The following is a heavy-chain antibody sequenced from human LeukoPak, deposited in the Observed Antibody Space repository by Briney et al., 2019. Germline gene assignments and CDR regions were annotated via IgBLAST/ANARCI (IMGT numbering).Heavy chain of an antibody. CDR2: IYYSGDT. V-gene: IGHV4-39*01. CDR1: GGSITSSSHY. D-gene: IGHD6-19*01. CDR3: ARRTVGVAAHYGMDV. J-gene: IGHJ6*02. Sequence: PSETLSLTCTVSGGSITSSSHYWGWIRQPPGKGLEWIGSIYYSGDTYYNPSLKSRVTISVDTSKSQFSLRLSSVTAADTAVYYCARRTVGVAAHYGMDVWGQGTTVTVSS.